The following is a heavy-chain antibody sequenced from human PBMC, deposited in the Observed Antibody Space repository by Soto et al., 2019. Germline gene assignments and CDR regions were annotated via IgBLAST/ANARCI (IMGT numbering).Heavy chain of an antibody. Sequence: GGSLRLSCAASGFTFSSYWMSWVRQAPGKGLEWVSAISGSGGSTYYADSVKGRFTISRDNSKNTLYLQMNSLRAEDTAVYYCAKGVIWSGLNWFDPWGQGTLVTVSS. CDR1: GFTFSSYW. D-gene: IGHD3-3*01. CDR2: ISGSGGST. V-gene: IGHV3-23*01. J-gene: IGHJ5*02. CDR3: AKGVIWSGLNWFDP.